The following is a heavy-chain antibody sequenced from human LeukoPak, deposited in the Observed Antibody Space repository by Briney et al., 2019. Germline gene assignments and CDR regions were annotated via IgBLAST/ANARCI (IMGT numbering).Heavy chain of an antibody. CDR3: AGDGITMNRKSDYYYYGMDV. CDR1: GGSISSYY. D-gene: IGHD3-22*01. CDR2: IYYSGST. V-gene: IGHV4-59*01. J-gene: IGHJ6*02. Sequence: SETLSLTCTVSGGSISSYYWSWIRQPPGKGLEWIGYIYYSGSTNYNPSPKSRVAISVDTSKNQFSLKLSSVTAADTAVYYCAGDGITMNRKSDYYYYGMDVWGQGTTVTVPS.